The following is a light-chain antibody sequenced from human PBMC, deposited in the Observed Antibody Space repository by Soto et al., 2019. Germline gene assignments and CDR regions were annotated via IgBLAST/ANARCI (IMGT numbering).Light chain of an antibody. CDR2: SSN. CDR1: NSNIGSNT. CDR3: AAWDDNLNAYV. V-gene: IGLV1-44*01. Sequence: QSVLTQPPSASGTPGQRVTISCSGSNSNIGSNTVNWYQQFPGAAPKLLVYSSNLRPSGVPDRFSGSKSGTSASLAISGLQSEDEADYYCAAWDDNLNAYVFGSGTKLTVL. J-gene: IGLJ1*01.